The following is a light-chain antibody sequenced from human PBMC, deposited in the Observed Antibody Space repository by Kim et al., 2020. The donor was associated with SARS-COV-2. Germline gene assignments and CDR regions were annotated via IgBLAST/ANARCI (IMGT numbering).Light chain of an antibody. CDR1: SGSIASNY. J-gene: IGLJ3*02. CDR3: QSYDSSNGG. V-gene: IGLV6-57*04. CDR2: EDN. Sequence: NFMLTQPHSVSESPGKTVTISFTRSSGSIASNYVQWYQQRPGSAPTTVIYEDNQRPSGVPDRFSGSIDSSSNSASLTISGLKTEDEADYYCQSYDSSNGGFGGGTQLTVL.